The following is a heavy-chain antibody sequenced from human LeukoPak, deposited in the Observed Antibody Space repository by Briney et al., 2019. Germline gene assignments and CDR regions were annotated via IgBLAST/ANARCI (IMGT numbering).Heavy chain of an antibody. J-gene: IGHJ1*01. CDR3: ATGLSGSYRTSECFQH. V-gene: IGHV3-21*01. Sequence: PGGSLRLSCGASGFTFSNYAMSWVRQAPGKGLEWVSSISNTGNHIYYADSMKGRFTISRDNAKNSLYLQMNSLRAEDTAVYYCATGLSGSYRTSECFQHWGQGTLVTVSS. CDR2: ISNTGNHI. D-gene: IGHD1-26*01. CDR1: GFTFSNYA.